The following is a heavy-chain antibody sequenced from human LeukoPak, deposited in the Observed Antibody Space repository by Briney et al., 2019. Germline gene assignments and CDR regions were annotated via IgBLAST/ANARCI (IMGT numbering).Heavy chain of an antibody. J-gene: IGHJ4*02. CDR1: GFTFSSYW. Sequence: GGSLRLSCAASGFTFSSYWMNWARQAPGKGLEWVASINHNGNVNYYVDSVKGRFTISRDNAKNSLYLQMNSLRAEDTAVYYCAREVTTTQNFDYWGQGTLVTVSS. D-gene: IGHD1-1*01. CDR2: INHNGNVN. V-gene: IGHV3-7*01. CDR3: AREVTTTQNFDY.